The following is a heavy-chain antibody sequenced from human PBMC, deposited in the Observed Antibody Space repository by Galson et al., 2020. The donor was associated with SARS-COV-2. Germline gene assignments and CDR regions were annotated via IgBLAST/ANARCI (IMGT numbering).Heavy chain of an antibody. CDR3: ARDLRAVKGWFDP. CDR1: GYTFTGYY. D-gene: IGHD3-9*01. Sequence: ASVKVSCKASGYTFTGYYMHWVRQAPGQGLEWMGWINPNSGGTNYAQKFQGRVTMTRDTSISTAYMELSRLRSDDTAVYYCARDLRAVKGWFDPWGQGTLVTVSS. J-gene: IGHJ5*02. V-gene: IGHV1-2*02. CDR2: INPNSGGT.